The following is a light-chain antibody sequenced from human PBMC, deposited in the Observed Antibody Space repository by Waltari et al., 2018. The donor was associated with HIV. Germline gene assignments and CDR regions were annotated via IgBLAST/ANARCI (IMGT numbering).Light chain of an antibody. V-gene: IGLV1-47*01. J-gene: IGLJ2*01. Sequence: QSVLTQPPSASGTPGQGVPFPGSESSPNTGPNYVSWYQQLPGTAPKLLIYRNNQRPSGVPDRFSGSKSGTSASLAISGLRSEDEANYYCAAWGDSLSNVVFGGGTKLTVL. CDR3: AAWGDSLSNVV. CDR1: SPNTGPNY. CDR2: RNN.